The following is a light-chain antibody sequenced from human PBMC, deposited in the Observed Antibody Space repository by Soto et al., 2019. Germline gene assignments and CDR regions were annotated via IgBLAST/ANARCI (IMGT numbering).Light chain of an antibody. V-gene: IGKV1-12*01. J-gene: IGKJ4*01. CDR3: QQAVYSPLN. CDR1: PDIPSR. CDR2: ATS. Sequence: DIEMTQSPSSVSASVGDRVVITCRASPDIPSRLAWYQQKPGKPPKLLIYATSILRSGVPSRFSAYRSGSDFTLIINSLQPDDFATYFCQQAVYSPLNFGGGTKVEIK.